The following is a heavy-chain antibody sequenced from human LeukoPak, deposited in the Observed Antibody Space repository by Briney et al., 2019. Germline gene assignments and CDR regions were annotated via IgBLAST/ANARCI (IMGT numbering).Heavy chain of an antibody. CDR2: INHSGST. V-gene: IGHV4-34*01. J-gene: IGHJ4*02. Sequence: SETLSLTCAVYGGSFSGYYWSWIRQPPGKGLEWIGEINHSGSTNYNPSLKSRVTISVDTSKNQFSLKLSSVTAADTAVYYCASNVDSKENYYFDYWGQGTLVTVSS. CDR1: GGSFSGYY. D-gene: IGHD3-22*01. CDR3: ASNVDSKENYYFDY.